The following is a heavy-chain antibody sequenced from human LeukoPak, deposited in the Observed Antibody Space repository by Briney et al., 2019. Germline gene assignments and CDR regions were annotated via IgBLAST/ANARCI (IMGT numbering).Heavy chain of an antibody. V-gene: IGHV5-51*01. J-gene: IGHJ3*02. CDR3: ARQAGAAISYDAFDI. Sequence: GESLKISCKGSGYSFTSYWIGWVRQMPGKGLEWMGIIYPGDSDTRYSPSFQGQVTISADKSISTAYLQWSSLKASETAMYYCARQAGAAISYDAFDIWVQGTMVTVSS. D-gene: IGHD1-26*01. CDR1: GYSFTSYW. CDR2: IYPGDSDT.